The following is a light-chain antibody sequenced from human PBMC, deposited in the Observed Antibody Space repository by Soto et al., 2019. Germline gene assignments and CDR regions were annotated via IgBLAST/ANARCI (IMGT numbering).Light chain of an antibody. CDR1: SSDVGSYNF. V-gene: IGLV2-23*01. CDR2: EGS. CDR3: CSYAGDSAWV. J-gene: IGLJ3*02. Sequence: QSALTQPASVSGSPGQWITISCTGTSSDVGSYNFVSWYQQHPGKAPKLMIYEGSKRPSGVSNRFSGSKSGNTASLTISGLQAEDEADYYCCSYAGDSAWVFGGGTKVTVL.